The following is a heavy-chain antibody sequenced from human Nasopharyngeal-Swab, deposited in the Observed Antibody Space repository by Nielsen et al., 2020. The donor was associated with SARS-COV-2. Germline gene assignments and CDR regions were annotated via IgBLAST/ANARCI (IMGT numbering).Heavy chain of an antibody. Sequence: GSLKISCAASGFTFSDYYMSWVRQAPGKGLEWVSVIYSGGSTYYADSVKGRFTISRDNSKNTLYLQMNSLRAEDTAVYYCARGRGGFGYGDYVDYWGQGTLVTVSS. CDR3: ARGRGGFGYGDYVDY. J-gene: IGHJ4*02. D-gene: IGHD4-17*01. CDR1: GFTFSDYY. V-gene: IGHV3-53*01. CDR2: IYSGGST.